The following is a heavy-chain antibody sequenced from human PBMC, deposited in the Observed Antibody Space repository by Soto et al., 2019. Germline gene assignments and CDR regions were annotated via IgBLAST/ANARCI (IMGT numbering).Heavy chain of an antibody. Sequence: ASVKVSCKASGYTFTSYGISWVRQAPGQGLEWMGWISAYNGNTNYAQKLQGRVTMTTDTSTSTAYMELRSLRSDDTAVYYFARAQTNGGYVENYYFDYWGQGTLVTVSS. CDR2: ISAYNGNT. V-gene: IGHV1-18*01. CDR3: ARAQTNGGYVENYYFDY. CDR1: GYTFTSYG. D-gene: IGHD5-12*01. J-gene: IGHJ4*02.